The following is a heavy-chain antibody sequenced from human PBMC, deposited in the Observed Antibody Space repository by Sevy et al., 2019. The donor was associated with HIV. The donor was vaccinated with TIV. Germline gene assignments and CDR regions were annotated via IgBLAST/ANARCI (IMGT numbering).Heavy chain of an antibody. J-gene: IGHJ6*02. V-gene: IGHV3-21*01. CDR1: GFIFNDYN. CDR3: TRDKTILEGRYGMDV. Sequence: GGSLRLSCAASGFIFNDYNMNWVRQAPGKGLEWVSFIFSSSSWIYYADSVKGRFTISRDNTKNSLYLQMNSLRAEDTAMYYCTRDKTILEGRYGMDVWGQGTTVTVSS. CDR2: IFSSSSWI. D-gene: IGHD3-3*01.